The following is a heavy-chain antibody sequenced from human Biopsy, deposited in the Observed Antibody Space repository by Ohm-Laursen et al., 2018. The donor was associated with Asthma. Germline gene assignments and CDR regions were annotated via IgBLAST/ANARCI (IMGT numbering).Heavy chain of an antibody. Sequence: PGTLSLTCTVSGGSIISSSWWSWVRQTPGKGLEWIGEIYHSGPTNYNPSLKSRVTISVDKSKNQFSLKLTSVTAADTAAYYCARGVDRVTGLLDHFDSWGQGTLVTVSS. J-gene: IGHJ4*02. CDR1: GGSIISSSW. CDR2: IYHSGPT. CDR3: ARGVDRVTGLLDHFDS. D-gene: IGHD2-21*02. V-gene: IGHV4-4*03.